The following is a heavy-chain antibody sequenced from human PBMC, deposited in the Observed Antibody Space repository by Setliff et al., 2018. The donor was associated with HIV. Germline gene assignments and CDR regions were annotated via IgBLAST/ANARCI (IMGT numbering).Heavy chain of an antibody. Sequence: LTCTVSGGSISSYYWSWIRQPAGKGLEWIGRIYTSGSTNYNPSLKSRVTTSVDTSKKQFSLRLTSVTAADTAVYYCARGVRDNSGWSSYYFDYWGQGTLVTVSS. CDR1: GGSISSYY. V-gene: IGHV4-4*07. D-gene: IGHD6-19*01. J-gene: IGHJ4*02. CDR2: IYTSGST. CDR3: ARGVRDNSGWSSYYFDY.